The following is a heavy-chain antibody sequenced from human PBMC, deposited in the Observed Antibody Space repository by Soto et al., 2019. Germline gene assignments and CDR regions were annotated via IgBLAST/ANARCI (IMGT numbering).Heavy chain of an antibody. CDR2: IYYSGST. CDR1: GGSISSYY. D-gene: IGHD3-9*01. V-gene: IGHV4-59*01. Sequence: QVQLQESGPGLVKPSETLSLTCTVSGGSISSYYWSWIRQPPGKGLEWIGYIYYSGSTNYNPSLTSRVTISVDTSKNQFSLKLSSVTAADTAVYYCARADYDILTGYYNYFDYWGQGTLVTVSS. CDR3: ARADYDILTGYYNYFDY. J-gene: IGHJ4*02.